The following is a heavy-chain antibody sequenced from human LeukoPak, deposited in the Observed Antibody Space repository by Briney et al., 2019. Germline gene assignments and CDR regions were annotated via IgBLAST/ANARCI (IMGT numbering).Heavy chain of an antibody. CDR3: ARDSYDYVWGSYRTILKIATKSHILGPRFDY. D-gene: IGHD3-16*02. Sequence: PGGSLRLSCAASGFTFSTYWMHWVRQAPGKGLVWVSRIYSDGSSTSYADSVKGRFTISRDNAKNSLYLQMNSLRAEDTAVYYCARDSYDYVWGSYRTILKIATKSHILGPRFDYWGQGTLVTVSS. V-gene: IGHV3-74*01. CDR1: GFTFSTYW. J-gene: IGHJ4*02. CDR2: IYSDGSST.